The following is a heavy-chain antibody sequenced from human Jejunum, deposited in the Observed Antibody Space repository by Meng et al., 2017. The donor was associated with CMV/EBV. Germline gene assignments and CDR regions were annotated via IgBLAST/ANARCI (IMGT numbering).Heavy chain of an antibody. CDR3: ARGRGGTILSICGMDV. D-gene: IGHD1-1*01. CDR2: ISYDGGKS. V-gene: IGHV3-30-3*01. CDR1: TFRSYA. J-gene: IGHJ6*02. Sequence: TFRSYAFSWVRQAPGKGLEWLAVISYDGGKSYCADSVKGRFTISRDNSKNTLDLLMNSLRAEDTAVYYCARGRGGTILSICGMDVWGRGTTVTVSS.